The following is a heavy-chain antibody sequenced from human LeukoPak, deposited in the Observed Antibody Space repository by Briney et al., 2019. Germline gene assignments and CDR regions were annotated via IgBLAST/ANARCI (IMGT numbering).Heavy chain of an antibody. J-gene: IGHJ3*02. D-gene: IGHD6-6*01. Sequence: SETLSLTCTVSGGSISGSYWSWIRQPPGKGLEWIGYIYYSGSTNYNPSLKSRVAISVDTSKKQFSLRLSSVTAADTAVYYCARDSRLSGIAARYLDVFDIWGQGTMVTVSS. CDR2: IYYSGST. V-gene: IGHV4-59*01. CDR1: GGSISGSY. CDR3: ARDSRLSGIAARYLDVFDI.